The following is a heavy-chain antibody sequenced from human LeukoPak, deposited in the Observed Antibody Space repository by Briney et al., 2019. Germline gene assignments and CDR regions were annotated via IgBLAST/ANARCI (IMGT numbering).Heavy chain of an antibody. CDR3: ARGYSSARGEMGIDY. CDR2: IWFDGSNR. D-gene: IGHD6-19*01. V-gene: IGHV3-33*01. CDR1: GFTFTPHA. Sequence: PGGSLRLSCAASGFTFTPHAMHWVRQAPGMGLEWVAFIWFDGSNRYYADFVKGRFTIYKDNSENTLYLQMNSLRVEDTAVYYCARGYSSARGEMGIDYWGQGTLVTVSS. J-gene: IGHJ4*02.